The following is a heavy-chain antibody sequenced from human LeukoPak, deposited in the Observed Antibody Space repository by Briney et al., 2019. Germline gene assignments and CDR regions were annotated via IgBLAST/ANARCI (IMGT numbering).Heavy chain of an antibody. Sequence: TGGSLRLSCVASGFTFRNFGMHWVRQAPGKGLEWVALIWNDGSNKGYADSVKGRFSVSRDNSKSTVYLQMNTLGADDTAVYYCARDRNDILPGEGTNWFDPWGQGTLVTVSS. J-gene: IGHJ5*02. CDR1: GFTFRNFG. D-gene: IGHD3-9*01. CDR3: ARDRNDILPGEGTNWFDP. CDR2: IWNDGSNK. V-gene: IGHV3-33*01.